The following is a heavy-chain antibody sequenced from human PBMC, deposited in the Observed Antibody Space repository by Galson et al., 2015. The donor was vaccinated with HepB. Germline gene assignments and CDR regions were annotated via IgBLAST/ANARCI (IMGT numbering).Heavy chain of an antibody. D-gene: IGHD3-3*02. V-gene: IGHV1-18*04. Sequence: SVKVSCKAFGYTFTSHTFSWVRQAPGQGLEWMGWISAYNGNTNYAQKFQDRVTMTTDTSASTAYIELGSLRSDDTAVYYCARDLSLDYWGQGTLVTVSS. CDR3: ARDLSLDY. CDR1: GYTFTSHT. J-gene: IGHJ4*02. CDR2: ISAYNGNT.